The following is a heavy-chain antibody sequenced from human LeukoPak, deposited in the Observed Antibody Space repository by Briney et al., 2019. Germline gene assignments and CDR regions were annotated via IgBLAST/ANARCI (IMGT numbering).Heavy chain of an antibody. CDR3: TYTSSSGVVY. CDR1: GFSFSSYW. Sequence: GGSLRLSCAASGFSFSSYWMSWVRQASGKGLEWIGRIRNKANNYATAYAASVKGRFTISREDSKNTAYLQMNSLKTEDTAVYYCTYTSSSGVVYWGQGTLVTVSS. CDR2: IRNKANNYAT. J-gene: IGHJ4*02. V-gene: IGHV3-73*01. D-gene: IGHD6-6*01.